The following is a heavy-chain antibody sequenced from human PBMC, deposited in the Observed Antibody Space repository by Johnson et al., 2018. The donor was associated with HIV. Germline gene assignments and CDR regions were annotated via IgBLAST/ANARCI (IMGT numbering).Heavy chain of an antibody. J-gene: IGHJ3*02. CDR1: GFTFNTYW. CDR2: INTAGGRT. V-gene: IGHV3-74*01. CDR3: AREGPSERAGFDI. Sequence: VQLVESGGGVVQPGRSLRLSCAASGFTFNTYWMHWVRQAPGKGLVWVARINTAGGRTSYVDSVKGRFTVSRDNAKNTLYLQMNSLRADDTAVYYCAREGPSERAGFDIWGQGTMVTVSS.